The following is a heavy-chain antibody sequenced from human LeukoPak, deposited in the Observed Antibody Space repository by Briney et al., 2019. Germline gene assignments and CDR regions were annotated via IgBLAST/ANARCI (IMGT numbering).Heavy chain of an antibody. Sequence: PSETLSLTCAVYGGSFSGYYWSWIRQPPGKGLEWIGEINHSGSTNYNPSLKSRVTISVDTPKNQFSLKLSSVTAADTAVYYCARGRRDRGSSSLLLKYYYYYYMDVWGKGTTVTVSS. D-gene: IGHD6-6*01. V-gene: IGHV4-34*01. J-gene: IGHJ6*03. CDR2: INHSGST. CDR3: ARGRRDRGSSSLLLKYYYYYYMDV. CDR1: GGSFSGYY.